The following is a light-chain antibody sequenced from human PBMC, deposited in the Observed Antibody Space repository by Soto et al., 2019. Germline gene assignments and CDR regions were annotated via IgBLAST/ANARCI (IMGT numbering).Light chain of an antibody. CDR2: DAY. Sequence: VLTQSPVTLSLSPGERATLSCRASQSFRGLLAWYQQKPGQAPRLLIYDAYNRATGIPPRFSGSGSGTDFTLTISSLEPEDSAVYYCQQRHMWPIAFGQGTRLEIK. V-gene: IGKV3-11*01. CDR1: QSFRGL. J-gene: IGKJ5*01. CDR3: QQRHMWPIA.